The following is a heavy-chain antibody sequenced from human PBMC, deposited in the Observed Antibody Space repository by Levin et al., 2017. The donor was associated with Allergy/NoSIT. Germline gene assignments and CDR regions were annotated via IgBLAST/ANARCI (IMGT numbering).Heavy chain of an antibody. J-gene: IGHJ3*02. CDR1: GGSFSGYY. CDR2: INHSGST. Sequence: PSETLSLTCAVYGGSFSGYYWSWIRQPPGKGLEWIGEINHSGSTNYNPSLKSRVTISVDTSKNQFSLKLSSVTAADTAVYYCARADLKLLWFGVPSGNRKRDGAFDIWGQGTMVTVSS. CDR3: ARADLKLLWFGVPSGNRKRDGAFDI. D-gene: IGHD3-10*01. V-gene: IGHV4-34*01.